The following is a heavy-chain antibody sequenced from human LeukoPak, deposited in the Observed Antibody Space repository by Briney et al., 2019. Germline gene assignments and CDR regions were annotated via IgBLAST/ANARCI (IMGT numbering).Heavy chain of an antibody. J-gene: IGHJ4*02. D-gene: IGHD6-19*01. CDR3: AKVAPWLANDF. Sequence: GGSLRLSCAASGFTFDGYAMHWVRQPPGKGLEWVSLISADGAGTSYANSVKGRFTISRDNSKNLLFLQMNGLRTEDTAFYFCAKVAPWLANDFWGQGILVTVSS. V-gene: IGHV3-43*02. CDR1: GFTFDGYA. CDR2: ISADGAGT.